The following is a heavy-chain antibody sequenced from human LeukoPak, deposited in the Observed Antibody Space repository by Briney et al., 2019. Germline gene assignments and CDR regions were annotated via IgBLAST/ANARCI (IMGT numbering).Heavy chain of an antibody. CDR1: GFTFSSYA. Sequence: GGSLRLSCAASGFTFSSYAMSWVRQAPGKGLGWASGISGSGGTTYYADSVKGRFTIFRDNSKNTLCLQMNSLRAEDTAVYYCAGRGYSAYERSYHFDYWGQGTLVTVSS. CDR2: ISGSGGTT. V-gene: IGHV3-23*01. J-gene: IGHJ4*02. CDR3: AGRGYSAYERSYHFDY. D-gene: IGHD5-12*01.